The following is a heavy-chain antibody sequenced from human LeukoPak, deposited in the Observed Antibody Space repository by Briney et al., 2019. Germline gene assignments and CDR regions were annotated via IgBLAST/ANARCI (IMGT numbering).Heavy chain of an antibody. D-gene: IGHD5-18*01. CDR3: ARGRGYIYGYDY. CDR2: ISPNGGST. V-gene: IGHV3-64*01. CDR1: GFMFSNYD. Sequence: GGSLRLSCAASGFMFSNYDMHWVRQAPGKGLEYVSHISPNGGSTYYAISVEGRFTISRDNSKNTLYLQMGSLRAEDMAVYYCARGRGYIYGYDYWGQGTLVTVSS. J-gene: IGHJ4*02.